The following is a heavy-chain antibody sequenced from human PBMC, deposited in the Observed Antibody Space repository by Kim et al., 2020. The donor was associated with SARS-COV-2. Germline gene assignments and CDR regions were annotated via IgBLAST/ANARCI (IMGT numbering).Heavy chain of an antibody. V-gene: IGHV4-39*07. CDR3: ASRGVGATRFDP. Sequence: YSNPALKSRVPISEDTSKNQFSLKRGSVTAADTAVYYCASRGVGATRFDPWGQGTLVTVSS. J-gene: IGHJ5*02. D-gene: IGHD1-26*01.